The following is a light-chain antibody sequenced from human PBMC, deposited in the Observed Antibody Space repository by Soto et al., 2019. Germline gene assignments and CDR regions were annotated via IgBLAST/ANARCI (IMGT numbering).Light chain of an antibody. CDR2: GAS. CDR1: QSVSNTY. CDR3: LQYDTSPFT. V-gene: IGKV3-20*01. Sequence: DIVLTQSPGTLSLSPGERATLSCRASQSVSNTYLAWYQQKPGQTPRLLIYGASNRATGIPDRFSGSGSGTDFTLTIRRLEPEDFAVYYCLQYDTSPFTFGPGTKVDIK. J-gene: IGKJ3*01.